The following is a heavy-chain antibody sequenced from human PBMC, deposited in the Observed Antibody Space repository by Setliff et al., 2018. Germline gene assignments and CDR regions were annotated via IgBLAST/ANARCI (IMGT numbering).Heavy chain of an antibody. CDR1: GFTFNTYW. CDR2: INSDGSST. Sequence: LRLSCAASGFTFNTYWMHWVRQAPGKGLVWFTHINSDGSSTNYADSVKGRFTISRDNAKNSLYLQMSSLRSEDTAVYYCATDHVAALFFDYWGQGTLVTVSS. D-gene: IGHD6-13*01. J-gene: IGHJ4*02. V-gene: IGHV3-74*01. CDR3: ATDHVAALFFDY.